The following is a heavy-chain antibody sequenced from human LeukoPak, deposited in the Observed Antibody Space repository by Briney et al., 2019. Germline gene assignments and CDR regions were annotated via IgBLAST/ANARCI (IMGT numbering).Heavy chain of an antibody. CDR2: ISGSGDST. V-gene: IGHV3-23*01. J-gene: IGHJ4*02. CDR3: ASSGYNYGTSYFAY. Sequence: GGSLRLSCEASGFTFSKYAMSWVRQAPGKGLEWVTAISGSGDSTFDADSVKGRFTISRDNSKNTLYLQMNSLRAEDTAIYYCASSGYNYGTSYFAYWGQGTLVTVSS. D-gene: IGHD5-18*01. CDR1: GFTFSKYA.